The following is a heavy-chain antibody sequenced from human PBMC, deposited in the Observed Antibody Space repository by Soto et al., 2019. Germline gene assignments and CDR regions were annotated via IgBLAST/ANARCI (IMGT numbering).Heavy chain of an antibody. CDR2: IKSKTDGGTA. CDR3: TTGIYYDILTGYHNVAY. Sequence: GGSLRLSCVASGFNLSHPWMTWVRQAAGRGLEWVGRIKSKTDGGTADYAAPVKGRATISRDDSKNTVYLQMNSLKTEDTAVYYCTTGIYYDILTGYHNVAYWGQGALVTVSS. V-gene: IGHV3-15*01. D-gene: IGHD3-9*01. CDR1: GFNLSHPW. J-gene: IGHJ4*02.